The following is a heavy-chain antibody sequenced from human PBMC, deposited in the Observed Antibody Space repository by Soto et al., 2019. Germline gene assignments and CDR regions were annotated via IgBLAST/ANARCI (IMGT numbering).Heavy chain of an antibody. CDR3: TSSPQESLVRAFDI. Sequence: PGGSLRLSCTASGFTFDDYAMSWFRQAPGKGLEWVGFIRSKAYGGTTEYAASVKGRFTISRDDSKSIAYLQMNSLKTEDTAVYYCTSSPQESLVRAFDICAQRTVVTVS. V-gene: IGHV3-49*03. J-gene: IGHJ3*02. CDR1: GFTFDDYA. D-gene: IGHD6-19*01. CDR2: IRSKAYGGTT.